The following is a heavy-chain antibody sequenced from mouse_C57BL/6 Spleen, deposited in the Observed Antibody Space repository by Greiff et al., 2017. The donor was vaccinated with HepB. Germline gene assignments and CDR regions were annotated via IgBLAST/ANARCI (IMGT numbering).Heavy chain of an antibody. Sequence: EVQLQQSGPELVKPGASVKISCTASGYTFTDYYMNWVKQSHGKSLEWIGDINPNNGGTSYNQKFKGKATLTVDNSSSTAYMELRSLTSEDSAVYYCARDIITTVVNYYAMDYWGQGTSVTVSS. CDR1: GYTFTDYY. CDR2: INPNNGGT. D-gene: IGHD1-1*01. V-gene: IGHV1-26*01. CDR3: ARDIITTVVNYYAMDY. J-gene: IGHJ4*01.